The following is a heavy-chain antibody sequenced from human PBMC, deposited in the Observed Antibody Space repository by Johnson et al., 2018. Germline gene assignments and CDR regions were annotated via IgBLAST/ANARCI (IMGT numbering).Heavy chain of an antibody. J-gene: IGHJ4*02. CDR2: INERGDDKT. Sequence: VQLQESGGGLVQPGGSLRLSCAASGFTLRTNAMNWVRQAPEKGLEWVSSINERGDDKTFYADSVKGRFTISRDNSKNILYQQMNSLRVEDTAIYYCAKEVINLNPGRQGYWGQGNLVTVSS. V-gene: IGHV3-23*01. CDR3: AKEVINLNPGRQGY. CDR1: GFTLRTNA. D-gene: IGHD2/OR15-2a*01.